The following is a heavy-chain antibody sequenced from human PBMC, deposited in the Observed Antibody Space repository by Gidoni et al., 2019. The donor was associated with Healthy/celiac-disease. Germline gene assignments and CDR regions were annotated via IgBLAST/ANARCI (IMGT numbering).Heavy chain of an antibody. J-gene: IGHJ4*02. V-gene: IGHV3-23*01. CDR3: AKDVYSSSWYFGHFDY. CDR2: ISGSGGST. Sequence: EVQLLESGGGLVQPGGSLRLSCAASGFTFSSSAMSWVRQAPGKGLEWVSAISGSGGSTYYADSVKGRFTISRDNSKNTLYLQMNSLRAEDTAVYYCAKDVYSSSWYFGHFDYWGQGTLVTVSS. D-gene: IGHD6-13*01. CDR1: GFTFSSSA.